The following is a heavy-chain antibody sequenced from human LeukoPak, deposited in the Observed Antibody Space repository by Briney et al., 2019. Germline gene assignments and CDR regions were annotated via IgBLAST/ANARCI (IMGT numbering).Heavy chain of an antibody. CDR1: GGTFSSYA. CDR3: ARGEVVTYFDY. J-gene: IGHJ4*02. CDR2: IIPIFGTA. V-gene: IGHV1-69*13. D-gene: IGHD4-23*01. Sequence: ASVKVSCKASGGTFSSYAISWVRQAPGQGLEWMGGIIPIFGTANYAQKFQGRVTITADESTSTAYMELSSLRSEDTAVYYSARGEVVTYFDYWGQGTLVTVSS.